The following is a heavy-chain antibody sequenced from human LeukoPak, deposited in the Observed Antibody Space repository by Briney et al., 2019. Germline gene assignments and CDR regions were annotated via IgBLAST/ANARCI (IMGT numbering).Heavy chain of an antibody. J-gene: IGHJ4*02. D-gene: IGHD6-19*01. CDR3: ARGVRIAVAGNIDY. Sequence: GGSLRLSCAASGFTFSNYGIHWVRQAPGKGLEWVAVISNDGNNKHYADSVKGRFTISRDNSKNTLYLQMNSLRAEDTAVYYCARGVRIAVAGNIDYWGQGTLVTVSS. V-gene: IGHV3-30*03. CDR1: GFTFSNYG. CDR2: ISNDGNNK.